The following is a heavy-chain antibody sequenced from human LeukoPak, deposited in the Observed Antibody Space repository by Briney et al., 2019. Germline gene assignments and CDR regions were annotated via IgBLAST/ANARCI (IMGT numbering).Heavy chain of an antibody. CDR2: IIPIFGTA. D-gene: IGHD6-19*01. Sequence: SVKVSCKASGGTFSSYAISWVRQAPGQGLEWMGGIIPIFGTANYTQKFQGRVTITADESTSTAYMELSSLRSEDTAVYYCASLSSGPTAPFDYWGQGTLVTVSS. V-gene: IGHV1-69*13. CDR3: ASLSSGPTAPFDY. CDR1: GGTFSSYA. J-gene: IGHJ4*02.